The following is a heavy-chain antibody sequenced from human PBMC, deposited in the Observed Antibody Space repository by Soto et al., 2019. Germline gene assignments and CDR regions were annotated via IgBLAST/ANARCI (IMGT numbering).Heavy chain of an antibody. CDR3: AKAYYDSSGYYPNLFAS. D-gene: IGHD3-22*01. CDR1: RFTFSRYA. CDR2: ISGSGGST. Sequence: GGYLRLSCAASRFTFSRYAMSWARQAPGKGLEWVSAISGSGGSTYYADSVKGRFTISRDNSKNTLYLQMNSLRAEDTAVYYCAKAYYDSSGYYPNLFASSGQGTFDTVS. V-gene: IGHV3-23*01. J-gene: IGHJ5*01.